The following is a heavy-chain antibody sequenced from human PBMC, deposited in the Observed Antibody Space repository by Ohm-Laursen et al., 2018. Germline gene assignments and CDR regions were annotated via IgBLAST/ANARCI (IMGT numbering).Heavy chain of an antibody. J-gene: IGHJ3*02. CDR1: GGTFSSYA. V-gene: IGHV1-69*01. Sequence: SSVKVSCKASGGTFSSYAISWVRQAPGQGLEWMGGIIPIFGTANYAQKFQGRVTITADESTSTAYMELSSLRSEDTAVYYCARSLPVVVITIDAFDIWGQGTMVTVSS. CDR3: ARSLPVVVITIDAFDI. D-gene: IGHD3-22*01. CDR2: IIPIFGTA.